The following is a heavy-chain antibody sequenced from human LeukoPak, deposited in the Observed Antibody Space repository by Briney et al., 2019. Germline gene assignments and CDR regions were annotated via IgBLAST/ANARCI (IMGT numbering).Heavy chain of an antibody. D-gene: IGHD3-3*01. V-gene: IGHV4-39*01. CDR2: IYYCGST. J-gene: IGHJ4*02. Sequence: SETLSLTCTVSGGSISSSSYYWGWIRHPPGKGLEWIGSIYYCGSTYYNPSLKSRVTISVDTSKNQISLKLSSVTAADTAVYYCARSSITIFGALDYWGQGTLVTVSS. CDR3: ARSSITIFGALDY. CDR1: GGSISSSSYY.